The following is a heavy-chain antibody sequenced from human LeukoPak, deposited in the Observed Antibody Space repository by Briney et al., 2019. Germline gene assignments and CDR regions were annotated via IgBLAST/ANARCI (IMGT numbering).Heavy chain of an antibody. CDR3: ARDPQYSYDDTGTFDS. V-gene: IGHV3-23*01. J-gene: IGHJ4*02. D-gene: IGHD3-22*01. CDR2: ISGSGGST. Sequence: PGRSLRLSCAASGFTFSSYAMSWVRQAPGKGLEWVSAISGSGGSTYYADSVKGRFTISRDNAKNSLYLQMNTLRAEDTAVYYCARDPQYSYDDTGTFDSWGRGTLVTVSS. CDR1: GFTFSSYA.